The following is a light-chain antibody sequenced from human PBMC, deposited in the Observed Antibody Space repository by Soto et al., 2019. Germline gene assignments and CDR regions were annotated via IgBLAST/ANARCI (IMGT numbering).Light chain of an antibody. Sequence: TQSPGTLSLSPVPRATLSYRARQHVSSTYLAWYQPKPGQAPRLLIYETSSRDTGIPARFSGSGSGTEFTLTISSLQPEDFAVYYCQQYNNWPRTFGQGTKVDI. CDR1: QHVSSTY. CDR2: ETS. J-gene: IGKJ1*01. CDR3: QQYNNWPRT. V-gene: IGKV3-15*01.